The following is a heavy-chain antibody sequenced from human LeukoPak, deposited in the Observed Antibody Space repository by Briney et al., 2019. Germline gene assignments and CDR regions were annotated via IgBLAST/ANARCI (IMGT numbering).Heavy chain of an antibody. CDR2: IKQDGSEK. J-gene: IGHJ4*02. CDR1: GFTFSNYW. CDR3: ARKRGSGCFDY. D-gene: IGHD6-19*01. Sequence: GGSLRLSCAASGFTFSNYWMSWVRQAPGKGLEWVANIKQDGSEKYYVDSVKGRSTISRDNAKNSLYLQMNSLRAEDTAVYYCARKRGSGCFDYWGQGTLVTVSS. V-gene: IGHV3-7*01.